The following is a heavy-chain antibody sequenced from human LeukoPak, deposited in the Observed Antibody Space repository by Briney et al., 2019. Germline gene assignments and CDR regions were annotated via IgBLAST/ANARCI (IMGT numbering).Heavy chain of an antibody. J-gene: IGHJ4*02. CDR1: GGSISSSSYY. V-gene: IGHV4-39*01. CDR3: TRHSSPRDYFDY. D-gene: IGHD2-2*01. CDR2: IYYSGST. Sequence: SETLSLTCTVSGGSISSSSYYWGWIRQPPGKGPEWIGSIYYSGSTYYNPSLKSRVTISVDTSKNQFSLKLSSVTAADTAVYYCTRHSSPRDYFDYWGQGTRVTVSS.